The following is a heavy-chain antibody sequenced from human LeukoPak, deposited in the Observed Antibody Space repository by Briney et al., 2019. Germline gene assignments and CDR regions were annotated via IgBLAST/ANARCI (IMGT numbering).Heavy chain of an antibody. CDR1: GFTFDCCG. Sequence: PGGSLRLSCAASGFTFDCCGMHWVRQAPGKGLEWVSAISGSGGSTYYADSVKGRSTISRDNSKNTLYLQMNSLRAEDTAVYYCARGSTYSSGWYTGFDYWGQGTLVTVSS. D-gene: IGHD6-19*01. V-gene: IGHV3-23*01. CDR3: ARGSTYSSGWYTGFDY. CDR2: ISGSGGST. J-gene: IGHJ4*02.